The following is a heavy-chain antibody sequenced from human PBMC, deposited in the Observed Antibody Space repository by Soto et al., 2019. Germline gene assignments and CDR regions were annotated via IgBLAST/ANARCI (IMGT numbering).Heavy chain of an antibody. J-gene: IGHJ4*02. V-gene: IGHV3-74*01. D-gene: IGHD5-12*01. Sequence: GGSLRLSCVASGFTFSSYWMHWVRQAPGKGLVWVSRINSDGRSTSYADSVKGRFTISRDNAKNTLHLQMNSLRADDTAVYYCARVRRDGYNPFDDWGQGTLVTVSS. CDR3: ARVRRDGYNPFDD. CDR1: GFTFSSYW. CDR2: INSDGRST.